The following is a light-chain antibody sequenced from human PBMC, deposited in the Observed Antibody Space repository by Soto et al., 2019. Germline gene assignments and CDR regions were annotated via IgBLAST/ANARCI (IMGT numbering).Light chain of an antibody. J-gene: IGKJ4*01. CDR1: QGIRND. Sequence: DIQMTQSPSSLSASVGDRVIITCRASQGIRNDLGWYQQKPGKVPKRLIYAASSLESGVPSRFSGSGSGTXXXXTXXSLQPEDFATYYCLQHNNYPLTFGGGTKVEIK. CDR2: AAS. V-gene: IGKV1-17*01. CDR3: LQHNNYPLT.